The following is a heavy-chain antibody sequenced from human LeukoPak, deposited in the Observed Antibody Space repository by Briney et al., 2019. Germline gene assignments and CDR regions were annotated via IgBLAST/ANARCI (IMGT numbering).Heavy chain of an antibody. Sequence: SETLSLTCSVLGGSVINFSWNWIRQPPGKGLQWLGYIHYTGSTNYDPSLKSRLTISLDTSNNQLSLELTSVTAADAAVYYCARRNGYGYESWFDAWGQGTQVTVSS. CDR3: ARRNGYGYESWFDA. D-gene: IGHD5-18*01. CDR1: GGSVINFS. J-gene: IGHJ5*02. CDR2: IHYTGST. V-gene: IGHV4-59*02.